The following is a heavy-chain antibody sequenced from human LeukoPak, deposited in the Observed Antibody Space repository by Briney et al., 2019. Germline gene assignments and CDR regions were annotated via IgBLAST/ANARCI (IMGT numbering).Heavy chain of an antibody. CDR2: ISVGAEYI. Sequence: QPGGSLRLSCAASGFTLSTYVMNWFRQAPGKGLEWVSTISVGAEYIFYADSVKGRFTISRDDSNNALYLQMHSLRAEDTALYYCASGPPFLKYFEYWGQGTLVTVSS. D-gene: IGHD3-3*01. J-gene: IGHJ4*02. V-gene: IGHV3-23*01. CDR3: ASGPPFLKYFEY. CDR1: GFTLSTYV.